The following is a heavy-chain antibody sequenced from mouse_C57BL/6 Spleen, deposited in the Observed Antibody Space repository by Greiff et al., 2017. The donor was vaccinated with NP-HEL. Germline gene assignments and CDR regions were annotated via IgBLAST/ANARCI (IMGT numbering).Heavy chain of an antibody. CDR2: IHPNSGST. CDR1: GYTFTSYW. D-gene: IGHD1-1*01. V-gene: IGHV1-64*01. J-gene: IGHJ3*01. CDR3: ARSEDYYGSSYRFAY. Sequence: VQLKQPGAELVKPGASVKLSCKASGYTFTSYWMHWVKQRPGQGLEWIGMIHPNSGSTNYNEKFKSKATLTVDKSSSTAYMQLSSLTSEDSAVYYCARSEDYYGSSYRFAYWGQGTLVTVSA.